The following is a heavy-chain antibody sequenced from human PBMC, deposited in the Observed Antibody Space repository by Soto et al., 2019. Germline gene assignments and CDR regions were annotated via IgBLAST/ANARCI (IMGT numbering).Heavy chain of an antibody. CDR1: GCTFTSYG. CDR2: ISAYNGNT. Sequence: GASVKVSCKASGCTFTSYGISWVRQAPGQGLEWMGWISAYNGNTNYAQKLQGRVTMTTDTSTSTAYMELRSLRSDDTAVYYCARDRLTYYDFWSGYYDGAFDIWGQGTMVTVSS. CDR3: ARDRLTYYDFWSGYYDGAFDI. V-gene: IGHV1-18*01. D-gene: IGHD3-3*01. J-gene: IGHJ3*02.